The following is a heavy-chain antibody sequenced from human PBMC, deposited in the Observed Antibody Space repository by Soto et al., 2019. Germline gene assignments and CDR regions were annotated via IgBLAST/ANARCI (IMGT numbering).Heavy chain of an antibody. CDR1: GFIFKDFA. V-gene: IGHV3-23*01. D-gene: IGHD3-9*01. J-gene: IGHJ4*02. CDR3: TKGDSSGYFDPSAGYVTADH. CDR2: ITTSDDIT. Sequence: EVQLFESGGGLVEPGESLRLSCAASGFIFKDFAMSWVRQAPGKGLEWVSTITTSDDITYSADSVRGRFTISRDNSANTLCLQMSRLRGDDTGTYYCTKGDSSGYFDPSAGYVTADHWGQGTLVTVCS.